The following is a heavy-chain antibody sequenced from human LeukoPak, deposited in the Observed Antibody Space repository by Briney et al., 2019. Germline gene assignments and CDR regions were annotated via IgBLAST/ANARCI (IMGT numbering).Heavy chain of an antibody. D-gene: IGHD2-2*01. J-gene: IGHJ3*02. Sequence: GGSLRLSCAASGFTFSSYSMNWVRQAPGKGLEWVSSISSSSSYIYYADSVKGRFTISRDNAKSSLYLQMNSLRAEDTAVYYCARDCSSTSCYYAFDIWGQGTMVTVSS. CDR1: GFTFSSYS. V-gene: IGHV3-21*01. CDR3: ARDCSSTSCYYAFDI. CDR2: ISSSSSYI.